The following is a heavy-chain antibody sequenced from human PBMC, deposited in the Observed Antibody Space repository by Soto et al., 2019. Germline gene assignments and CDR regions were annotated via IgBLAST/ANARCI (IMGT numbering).Heavy chain of an antibody. CDR2: IRRETLGGTI. D-gene: IGHD5-12*01. CDR1: GFTFGDHG. CDR3: AKYGYNYYEF. J-gene: IGHJ4*02. V-gene: IGHV3-49*04. Sequence: GGSLRLSCAVSGFTFGDHGMSWVRQAPGKGLEWVGFIRRETLGGTIDYAASVKGRFVISRDDSTGIAYLHMNSLKTEDTATYFCAKYGYNYYEFWGRGTLVTVS.